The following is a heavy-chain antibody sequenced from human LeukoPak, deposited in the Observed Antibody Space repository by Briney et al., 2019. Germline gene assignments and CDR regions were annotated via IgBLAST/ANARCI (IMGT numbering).Heavy chain of an antibody. Sequence: SETLSLTCTVSGCTISSYYWSWLRQPPGKGLEWIGYIYYSGSTNYNPSLKSRVSISVDTSKNQFSLKLSSVTAADTAVYYCAREYPGPGRWFDPWGQGTLVTVSS. D-gene: IGHD2-2*01. CDR3: AREYPGPGRWFDP. V-gene: IGHV4-59*01. CDR2: IYYSGST. J-gene: IGHJ5*02. CDR1: GCTISSYY.